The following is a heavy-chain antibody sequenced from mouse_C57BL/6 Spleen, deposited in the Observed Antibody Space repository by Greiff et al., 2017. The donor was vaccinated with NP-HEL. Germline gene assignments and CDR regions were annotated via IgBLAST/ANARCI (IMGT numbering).Heavy chain of an antibody. CDR1: GYAFTNYL. CDR2: INPGSGGT. CDR3: ARYDSHYAMDY. V-gene: IGHV1-54*01. D-gene: IGHD2-4*01. Sequence: VQLQQSGAELVRPGTSVKVSCKASGYAFTNYLIEWVKQRPGQGLEWIGVINPGSGGTNYNEKFKGKATLTADKSSSTAYMQLSSLTSEDSAVYFCARYDSHYAMDYWGQGTSVTVSS. J-gene: IGHJ4*01.